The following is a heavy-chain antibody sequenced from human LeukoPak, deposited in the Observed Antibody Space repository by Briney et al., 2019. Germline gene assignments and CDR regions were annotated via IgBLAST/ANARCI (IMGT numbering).Heavy chain of an antibody. V-gene: IGHV1-2*02. Sequence: ASVKVSCKASGYTFTGYYMHWVRQAPGQGLEWMGWINPNSGGTNYAQKFQGRVTMTRDTSISTAYMELSRRRSDDTAVYYCARGHDFWSGPLNYYYMDVWGKGTTVTVSS. D-gene: IGHD3-3*01. J-gene: IGHJ6*03. CDR2: INPNSGGT. CDR1: GYTFTGYY. CDR3: ARGHDFWSGPLNYYYMDV.